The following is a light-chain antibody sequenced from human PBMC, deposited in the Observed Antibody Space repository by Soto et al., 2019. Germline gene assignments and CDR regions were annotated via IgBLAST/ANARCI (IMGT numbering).Light chain of an antibody. CDR2: GAS. V-gene: IGKV3-15*01. CDR1: QSVGSN. Sequence: EMVMTQSPATLSVSPGERATLSSRASQSVGSNLAWYQQKPGQAPRLLIYGASTRATGIPARFSGSGSGTEFTLTISSLQSEDFAIYFCQQYNNWPPDRTFGQGTKVEIK. CDR3: QQYNNWPPDRT. J-gene: IGKJ1*01.